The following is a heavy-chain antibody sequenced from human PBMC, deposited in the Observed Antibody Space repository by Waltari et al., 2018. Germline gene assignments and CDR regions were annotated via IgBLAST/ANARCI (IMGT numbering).Heavy chain of an antibody. Sequence: QVQLVQSGAEVKKPGSSVKVSCKASGGPFSSYAIRWVRPAPGQGLEWMGRIIPIFGTANYAQKFQGRVTITADKSTSTAYMELSSLRSEDTAVYYCARDGGANVGQGDWFDPWGQGTLVTVSS. V-gene: IGHV1-69*08. CDR2: IIPIFGTA. D-gene: IGHD2-15*01. CDR1: GGPFSSYA. CDR3: ARDGGANVGQGDWFDP. J-gene: IGHJ5*02.